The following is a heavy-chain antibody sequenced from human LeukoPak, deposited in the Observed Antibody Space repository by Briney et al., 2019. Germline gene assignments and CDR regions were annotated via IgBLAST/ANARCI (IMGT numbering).Heavy chain of an antibody. D-gene: IGHD3-22*01. CDR2: INHSGST. CDR3: ARGPQYYYDSSGYNY. V-gene: IGHV4-34*01. J-gene: IGHJ4*02. Sequence: SETLSLTCAVYGGSFSGYYWGWIRQPPGKGLEWIGEINHSGSTNYNPSLKSRVTISVDTSKNQFSLKLSSVTAADTAVNYCARGPQYYYDSSGYNYWGQGTLVTVSS. CDR1: GGSFSGYY.